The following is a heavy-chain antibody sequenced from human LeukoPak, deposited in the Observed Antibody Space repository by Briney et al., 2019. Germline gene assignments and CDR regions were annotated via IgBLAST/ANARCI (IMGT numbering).Heavy chain of an antibody. V-gene: IGHV4-38-2*02. CDR1: GFSITSGYY. D-gene: IGHD2-8*02. J-gene: IGHJ6*03. CDR2: TSHTGST. Sequence: SETLSLTCTVSGFSITSGYYWGWIRQSPGKGLEWIGSTSHTGSTYYNPSLKSRVTISVDTSKNQFSLKLSSVTAADTAVYFCARRRGQSSGPSYYYFYMDVWGKGTTVTVSS. CDR3: ARRRGQSSGPSYYYFYMDV.